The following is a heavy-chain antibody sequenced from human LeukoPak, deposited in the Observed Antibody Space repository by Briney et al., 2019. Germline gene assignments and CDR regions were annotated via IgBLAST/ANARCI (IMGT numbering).Heavy chain of an antibody. CDR2: ISISGEYI. CDR3: AKLGLHQYDSSGHLSY. D-gene: IGHD3-22*01. J-gene: IGHJ4*02. Sequence: GGSLRLSCAASGFTFGAYAMSWVRQVPGKGVEWVSSISISGEYISYTDSVKGRFTISRDNSKNALYLEMNNLRAEGTAVYYCAKLGLHQYDSSGHLSYWGQGTLVTVSS. CDR1: GFTFGAYA. V-gene: IGHV3-23*01.